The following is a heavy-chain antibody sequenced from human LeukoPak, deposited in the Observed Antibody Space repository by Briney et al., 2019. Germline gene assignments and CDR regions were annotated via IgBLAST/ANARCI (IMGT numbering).Heavy chain of an antibody. CDR3: ASYGDPRYYFDY. J-gene: IGHJ4*02. D-gene: IGHD4-17*01. Sequence: PSETLSLTCTVSGGSISSGDYYWSWIRQPPGKGLEWFGYIYYSGSTYYNPSLKSRVTISVDTSKNQFSLKLSSVTAADTAVYYCASYGDPRYYFDYWGQGTLVTVSS. V-gene: IGHV4-30-4*01. CDR1: GGSISSGDYY. CDR2: IYYSGST.